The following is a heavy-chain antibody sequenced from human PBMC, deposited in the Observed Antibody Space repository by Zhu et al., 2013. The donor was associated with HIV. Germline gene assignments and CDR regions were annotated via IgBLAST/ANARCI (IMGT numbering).Heavy chain of an antibody. Sequence: QVQLVQSGAEVKKPGSSVKVSCKASGGTFSSYAISWVRQAPGQGLEWMGGIIPIFGTANYAQKFQGRVTITADESTSTAYMELSSLRSEDTAVYYCASHGPYYYGSDTLRNYYYYGMDVWGQGTTVTVSS. CDR3: ASHGPYYYGSDTLRNYYYYGMDV. V-gene: IGHV1-69*01. J-gene: IGHJ6*02. CDR1: GGTFSSYA. D-gene: IGHD3-10*01. CDR2: IIPIFGTA.